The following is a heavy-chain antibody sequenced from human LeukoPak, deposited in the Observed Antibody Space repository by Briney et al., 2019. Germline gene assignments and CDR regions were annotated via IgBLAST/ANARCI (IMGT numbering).Heavy chain of an antibody. V-gene: IGHV3-30-3*01. CDR1: GFTFSSYA. CDR2: ISYDGSNK. J-gene: IGHJ6*02. CDR3: ASGGNIVVVPEGPMDV. D-gene: IGHD2-15*01. Sequence: GGSLRLSCVASGFTFSSYAMHWVRQAPGKGLEWVAVISYDGSNKYYADSVKGRFTISRDNSKNTLYLQMNSLRAEDTAVYYCASGGNIVVVPEGPMDVWGQGTTVTVSS.